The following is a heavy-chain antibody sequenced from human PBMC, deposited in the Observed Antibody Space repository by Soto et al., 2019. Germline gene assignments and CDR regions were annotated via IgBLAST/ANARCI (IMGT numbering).Heavy chain of an antibody. Sequence: DVQLVESGGGLVQPDRSLRLSCAASGFTFDDYAMNWVRQAPGKGLEWVSSISWNSGNIVYADSVKGRFTISRDNAKNSLYLQMNGLRAEDTAFYYCAKGHTTAVFSYFDLWGRGILVTVSS. J-gene: IGHJ2*01. CDR1: GFTFDDYA. CDR2: ISWNSGNI. CDR3: AKGHTTAVFSYFDL. D-gene: IGHD1-1*01. V-gene: IGHV3-9*01.